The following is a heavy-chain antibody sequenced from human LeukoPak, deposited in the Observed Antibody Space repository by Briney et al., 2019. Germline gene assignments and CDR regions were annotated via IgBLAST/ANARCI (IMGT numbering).Heavy chain of an antibody. CDR2: ISSSSSDI. V-gene: IGHV3-21*04. D-gene: IGHD4-11*01. CDR3: ARSLIDYSNYTPLGY. J-gene: IGHJ4*02. Sequence: GGSLRLSCAAAGFTFSIYSMNWVRQAPGKGLEWVSSISSSSSDIYYADSVKGRFTISRDNAKNSLYLQMNSLRAEDTAVYYCARSLIDYSNYTPLGYWGQGTLVTVSS. CDR1: GFTFSIYS.